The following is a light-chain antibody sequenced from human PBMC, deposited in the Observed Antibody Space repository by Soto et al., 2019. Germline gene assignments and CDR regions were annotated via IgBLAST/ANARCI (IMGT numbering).Light chain of an antibody. Sequence: EIVLTQSPGTLYLSPGERATLSCRASQSVSSSYLAWYQQKPGQAPRLLIYGASSRATGIPDRFSGSGSGTDFTLTISRLEPEDFTAYYCQQYGSAPPITFGQGTRLEIK. CDR3: QQYGSAPPIT. V-gene: IGKV3-20*01. CDR2: GAS. J-gene: IGKJ5*01. CDR1: QSVSSSY.